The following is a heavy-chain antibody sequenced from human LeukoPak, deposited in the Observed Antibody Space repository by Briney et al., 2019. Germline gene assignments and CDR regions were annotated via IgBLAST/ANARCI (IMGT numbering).Heavy chain of an antibody. V-gene: IGHV4-34*01. CDR3: ASGYSYGPDC. D-gene: IGHD5-18*01. J-gene: IGHJ4*02. CDR1: GGSFSGYY. Sequence: SETLSLTCAVYGGSFSGYYWSWIRQPPGKGLEWIGEINHSGSTNYNPSLKSRVTISVDTSKNQFSLKLSSVTAADTAVYYCASGYSYGPDCWGQGTLVTVSS. CDR2: INHSGST.